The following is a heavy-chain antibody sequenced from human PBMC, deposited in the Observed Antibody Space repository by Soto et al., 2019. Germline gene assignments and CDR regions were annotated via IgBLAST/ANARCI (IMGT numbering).Heavy chain of an antibody. CDR3: ARHPTVTTGRWFDP. D-gene: IGHD4-17*01. CDR2: IYYSGST. CDR1: GGSISSGGYY. Sequence: PSETLSLTCTVSGGSISSGGYYWSWIRQHPGKGLEWIGYIYYSGSTYYNPSLKSRVTISVDTSKNQFSLKLSSVTAADTAVYYCARHPTVTTGRWFDPWGQGTLVTVSS. V-gene: IGHV4-31*03. J-gene: IGHJ5*02.